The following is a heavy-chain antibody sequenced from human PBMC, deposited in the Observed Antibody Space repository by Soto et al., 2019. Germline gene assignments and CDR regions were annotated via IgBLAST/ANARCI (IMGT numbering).Heavy chain of an antibody. CDR1: GLSLSTSGMC. D-gene: IGHD6-13*01. CDR3: PHSIAAAGPGGWFDP. Sequence: SGPTLVNPPQPLTLTCTFPGLSLSTSGMCVSWIRQPPGKALEWLALIDWDDDKYYSTSLKTKLTIPKDTSKNQLVLTMTNMDPVDTATYYCPHSIAAAGPGGWFDPWGQGTLVTVSS. CDR2: IDWDDDK. J-gene: IGHJ5*02. V-gene: IGHV2-70*01.